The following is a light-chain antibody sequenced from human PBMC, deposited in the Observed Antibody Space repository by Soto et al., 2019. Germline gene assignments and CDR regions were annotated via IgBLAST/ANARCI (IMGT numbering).Light chain of an antibody. CDR3: SSYTTSSSYV. CDR1: SSDVGGYIY. CDR2: DVT. V-gene: IGLV2-14*01. Sequence: QSALTQPASVSGSPGRSITISCTGTSSDVGGYIYVSWYQQHPGKAPKLMIYDVTSRPSGVSYRFSGSKSGNTASLTISGLQAGDEADYYCSSYTTSSSYVFGTGTKVTVL. J-gene: IGLJ1*01.